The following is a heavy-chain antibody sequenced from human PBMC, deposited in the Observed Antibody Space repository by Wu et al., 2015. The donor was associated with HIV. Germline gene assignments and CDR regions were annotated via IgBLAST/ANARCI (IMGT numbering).Heavy chain of an antibody. CDR3: ARGYCSGGTCHGFQL. CDR1: GTSVSSGYY. Sequence: QVQLQESGPGLVKPSETLSLTCVVSGTSVSSGYYRIWIRQPPGKGLEWIGDIDHSESATYNPSLKSRVTISGDTSKKQFFLNLKSVTAADTAVYFCARGYCSGGTCHGFQLWGQGTLVIVSS. V-gene: IGHV4/OR15-8*01. D-gene: IGHD2-15*01. J-gene: IGHJ5*02. CDR2: IDHSESA.